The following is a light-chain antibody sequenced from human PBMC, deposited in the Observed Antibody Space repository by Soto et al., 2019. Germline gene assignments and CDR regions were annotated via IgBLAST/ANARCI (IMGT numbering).Light chain of an antibody. CDR2: NDS. V-gene: IGLV3-21*02. CDR1: NIGSKG. CDR3: QVWDSDHSYV. Sequence: SYELTQPPSVSVAPGQTARITCGGNNIGSKGVHWYQQKPGQAPVLVLYNDSDRPSGIPERFSGSNSGNAATLTISRVEAGDEADYYCQVWDSDHSYVFGAGTKLTVL. J-gene: IGLJ1*01.